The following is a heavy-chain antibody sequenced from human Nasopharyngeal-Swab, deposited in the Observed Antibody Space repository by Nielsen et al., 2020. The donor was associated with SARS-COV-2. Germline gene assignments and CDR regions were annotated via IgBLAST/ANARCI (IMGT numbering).Heavy chain of an antibody. D-gene: IGHD1-26*01. CDR1: GFTFSSYA. Sequence: ETLSLTCAASGFTFSSYAMSWVRQAPGKGLEWVSAISGSGGSTYYADSVKGRFTISRDNSKNTLYLQMNSLRAEDTAVYYCARVGATNRNYFDYWGQGTLVTVSS. CDR3: ARVGATNRNYFDY. CDR2: ISGSGGST. J-gene: IGHJ4*02. V-gene: IGHV3-23*01.